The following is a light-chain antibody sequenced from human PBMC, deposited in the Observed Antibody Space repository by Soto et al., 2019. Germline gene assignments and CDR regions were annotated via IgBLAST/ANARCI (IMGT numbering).Light chain of an antibody. CDR2: WAS. CDR1: QSVLSTSNNKNY. CDR3: QQYYGIPRT. V-gene: IGKV4-1*01. Sequence: DIVMTQFPDSLAVSLGERATINCKSSQSVLSTSNNKNYLAWYQQKAGQSPKLLIYWASTRESGVPDRVSGSGSGTDFTLTISSLQAEDVAVYYCQQYYGIPRTFGQGTKVEVK. J-gene: IGKJ1*01.